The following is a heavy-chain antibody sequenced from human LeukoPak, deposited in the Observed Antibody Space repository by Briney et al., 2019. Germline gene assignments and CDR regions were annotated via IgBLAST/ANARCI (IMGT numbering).Heavy chain of an antibody. CDR3: AKDSQTWIQLWLRGYFDY. J-gene: IGHJ4*02. Sequence: GGSLRLSCAASGFTFSSYAMGWVRQAPGKGLEWVSAISGSGGSTYYADSVKGRFTISRDNSKNTLYLQMNSLRAEDTAVYYCAKDSQTWIQLWLRGYFDYWGQGTLVTVSS. CDR1: GFTFSSYA. V-gene: IGHV3-23*01. CDR2: ISGSGGST. D-gene: IGHD5-18*01.